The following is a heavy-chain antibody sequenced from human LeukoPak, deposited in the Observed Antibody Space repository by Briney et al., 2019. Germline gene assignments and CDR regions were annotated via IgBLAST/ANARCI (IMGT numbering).Heavy chain of an antibody. CDR3: ARSIAARYFDL. D-gene: IGHD6-6*01. CDR1: GLTVSSNF. V-gene: IGHV3-66*01. CDR2: MYSGGRT. J-gene: IGHJ4*02. Sequence: GGSLRLSCAASGLTVSSNFMSWVRQAPGKGLEWVSVMYSGGRTYYADSVKGRFTISRDNSKNTLDLQMNSLRAEDTAVYYCARSIAARYFDLWGQGTVVTVSS.